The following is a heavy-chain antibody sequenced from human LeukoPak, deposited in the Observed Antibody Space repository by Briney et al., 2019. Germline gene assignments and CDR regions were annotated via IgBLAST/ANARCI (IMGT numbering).Heavy chain of an antibody. CDR1: GYTFNTYG. D-gene: IGHD5-18*01. J-gene: IGHJ4*02. Sequence: ASVKVSCKASGYTFNTYGITWVRQAPGQGLEWMGWISAYNGNTNYAQKLQGRVTMTTDTSTSTAYMELRSLRSDDTAVYYCARETFGYGFDYWGQGTLVTVSS. V-gene: IGHV1-18*01. CDR3: ARETFGYGFDY. CDR2: ISAYNGNT.